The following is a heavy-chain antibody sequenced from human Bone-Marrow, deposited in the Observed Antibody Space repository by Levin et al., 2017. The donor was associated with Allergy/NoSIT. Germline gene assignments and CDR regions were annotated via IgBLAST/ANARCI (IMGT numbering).Heavy chain of an antibody. Sequence: GGSLRLSCAASGLTFSSYAMTWVRQAPGKGLEWVSAITSSGGTTYYADSVKGRFTISRDNSKNTLYLQMNSLRAEDTAVYYCARVGLDNYIWFDPWGQGTLVTVSS. D-gene: IGHD1-20*01. J-gene: IGHJ5*02. CDR1: GLTFSSYA. CDR2: ITSSGGTT. V-gene: IGHV3-23*01. CDR3: ARVGLDNYIWFDP.